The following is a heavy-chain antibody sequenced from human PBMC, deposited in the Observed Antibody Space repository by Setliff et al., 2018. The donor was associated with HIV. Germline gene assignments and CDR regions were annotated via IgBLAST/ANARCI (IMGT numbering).Heavy chain of an antibody. CDR3: ARSMGFKATTRLDF. V-gene: IGHV5-51*01. D-gene: IGHD3-10*01. CDR2: VFPDDSDT. J-gene: IGHJ4*02. CDR1: GYSFTTLW. Sequence: PGESLKISCQASGYSFTTLWIAWVRQMPGKGLEWMGMVFPDDSDTRYSLSFQGQVSMSADKSINTAYLQWSSLKASDTAVYYCARSMGFKATTRLDFWGPGTLVTVS.